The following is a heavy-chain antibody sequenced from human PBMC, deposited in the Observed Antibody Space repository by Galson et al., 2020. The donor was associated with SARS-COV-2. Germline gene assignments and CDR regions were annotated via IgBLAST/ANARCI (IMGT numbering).Heavy chain of an antibody. CDR1: GFTFDDYA. V-gene: IGHV3-9*01. CDR3: AKDIVPIAAAGAFDY. J-gene: IGHJ4*02. D-gene: IGHD6-13*01. Sequence: SLKISCAASGFTFDDYAMHWVRQAPGKGLEWVSGISWNSGSIGYADSVKGRFTISRDNAKNSLYLQMNSLRAEDTALYYCAKDIVPIAAAGAFDYWGQGTLVTVSS. CDR2: ISWNSGSI.